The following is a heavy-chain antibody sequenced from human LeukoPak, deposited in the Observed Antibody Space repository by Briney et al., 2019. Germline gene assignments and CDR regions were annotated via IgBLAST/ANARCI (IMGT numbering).Heavy chain of an antibody. D-gene: IGHD4-23*01. Sequence: GASVKVSCKASGGTFSSYAISWLRQAPGQGLEWLGGIIPLYGTSNYAQRFQDRVTMTADISTTTAYMEMTSLISEDTAVYYCATNSNTGGRGNFFDSWGQGSLVTVTT. CDR3: ATNSNTGGRGNFFDS. V-gene: IGHV1-69*06. CDR1: GGTFSSYA. CDR2: IIPLYGTS. J-gene: IGHJ4*02.